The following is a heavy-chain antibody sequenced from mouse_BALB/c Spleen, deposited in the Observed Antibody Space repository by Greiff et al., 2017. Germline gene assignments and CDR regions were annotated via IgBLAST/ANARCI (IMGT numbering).Heavy chain of an antibody. CDR2: ISSGGSYT. D-gene: IGHD2-14*01. J-gene: IGHJ1*01. V-gene: IGHV5-6-4*01. CDR1: GFTFSSYT. CDR3: TRDRYYRYDGTAYFDV. Sequence: EVHLVESGGGLVKPGGSLKLSCAASGFTFSSYTMSWVRQTPEKRLEWVATISSGGSYTYYPDSVKGRFTISRDNAKNTLYLQMSSLKSEDTAMYYCTRDRYYRYDGTAYFDVWGAGTTVTVSS.